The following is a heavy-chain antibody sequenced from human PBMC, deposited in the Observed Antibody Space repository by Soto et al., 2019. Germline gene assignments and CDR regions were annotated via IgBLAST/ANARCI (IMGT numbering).Heavy chain of an antibody. CDR1: GFTFSNYV. CDR3: AKGYSSGWYWYFDY. J-gene: IGHJ4*02. V-gene: IGHV3-30-3*01. CDR2: ISYDGNNK. D-gene: IGHD6-19*01. Sequence: GGSLRLSCAASGFTFSNYVIQWVRQAPGKGLEWVALISYDGNNKYYADSVKGRFTISRDNSKNTLYLQMNSLGAEDTAVYYCAKGYSSGWYWYFDYWGQGTLVTV.